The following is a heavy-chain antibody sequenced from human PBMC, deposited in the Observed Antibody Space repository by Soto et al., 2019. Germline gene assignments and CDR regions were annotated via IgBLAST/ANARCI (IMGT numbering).Heavy chain of an antibody. J-gene: IGHJ6*02. Sequence: QITLKESGPPLVKPTQTLTLTCTFSGFSLSNSGVGVGWIRQPPGKALEWLTLIYWDDDERYSPSLKSRLTITKDTSKNQVVLTLTNMDPVDTATYFCAHKGGRGAAMDVWGQGTTVTVSS. V-gene: IGHV2-5*02. CDR3: AHKGGRGAAMDV. CDR1: GFSLSNSGVG. CDR2: IYWDDDE. D-gene: IGHD2-15*01.